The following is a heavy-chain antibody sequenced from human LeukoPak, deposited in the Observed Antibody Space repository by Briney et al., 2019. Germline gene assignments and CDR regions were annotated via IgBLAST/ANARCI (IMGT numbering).Heavy chain of an antibody. V-gene: IGHV3-30*18. D-gene: IGHD4-11*01. CDR2: TSHDGSHT. Sequence: GGSLRLSCAASGFTFSGFDMYWVRQAPGKGLEWVAATSHDGSHTQHADSVKGRFTISRDNSKRTLFLQMNSLRPEDTAAYFCVKDRADQYSFDSWGQGTLVTVSS. CDR3: VKDRADQYSFDS. CDR1: GFTFSGFD. J-gene: IGHJ4*02.